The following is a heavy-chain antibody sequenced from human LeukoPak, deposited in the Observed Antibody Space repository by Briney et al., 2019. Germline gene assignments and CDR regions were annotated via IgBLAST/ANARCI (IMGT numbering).Heavy chain of an antibody. CDR2: INPSGGST. CDR3: ASHYYDSSGPTRDTQFDY. V-gene: IGHV1-46*01. CDR1: GYTFTSYY. Sequence: ASVKVSCKASGYTFTSYYMHWVRQAPGQGLEWMGIINPSGGSTSYAQKFQGRVTMTRDTSTSTVYMELSRLRSDDTAVYYCASHYYDSSGPTRDTQFDYWGQGTLVTAS. D-gene: IGHD3-22*01. J-gene: IGHJ4*02.